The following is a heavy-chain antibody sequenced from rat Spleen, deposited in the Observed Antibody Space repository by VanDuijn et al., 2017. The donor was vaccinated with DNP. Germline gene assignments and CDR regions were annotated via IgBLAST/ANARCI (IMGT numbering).Heavy chain of an antibody. CDR3: VTPPFFGYNYWFAY. J-gene: IGHJ3*01. CDR2: INTAGGNT. CDR1: GFSFSKYG. Sequence: EVQLVESGGGLVQPGRSLKLSCAASGFSFSKYGMAWVRQAPTKGLEWVASINTAGGNTYYRDSVKGRFTISRDNAKSTLYLQMDSLRSEDTATYYCVTPPFFGYNYWFAYWGQGTLVTVSS. V-gene: IGHV5S13*01. D-gene: IGHD1-4*01.